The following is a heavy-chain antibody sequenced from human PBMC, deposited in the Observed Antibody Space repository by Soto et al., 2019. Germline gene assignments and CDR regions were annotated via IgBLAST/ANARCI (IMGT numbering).Heavy chain of an antibody. CDR3: ARAPGSVAVAGADY. CDR1: GFTFSRHA. D-gene: IGHD6-19*01. CDR2: ILYDGSDK. V-gene: IGHV3-30-3*01. Sequence: PGGSLRLSCTASGFTFSRHAMHWVRQAPGKGLEWVAVILYDGSDKYYTDSVKGRITISRDNSKNTLYPQMNTLRLEDTGVYYCARAPGSVAVAGADYWGQGTLVTVSS. J-gene: IGHJ4*02.